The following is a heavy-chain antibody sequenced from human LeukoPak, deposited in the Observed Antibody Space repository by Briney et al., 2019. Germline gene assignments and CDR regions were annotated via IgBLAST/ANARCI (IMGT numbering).Heavy chain of an antibody. CDR1: GFTFSSYG. V-gene: IGHV3-30*02. Sequence: GGFLRLSCAASGFTFSSYGMHWVRQAPGKGLEWVAFIRYDGSNKYYADSVKGRFTISRDNSKNTLYLQMNSLRAEDTAVYYCAKAPGGPEAQYYYYMDVWGKGTTVTISS. J-gene: IGHJ6*03. D-gene: IGHD1-14*01. CDR3: AKAPGGPEAQYYYYMDV. CDR2: IRYDGSNK.